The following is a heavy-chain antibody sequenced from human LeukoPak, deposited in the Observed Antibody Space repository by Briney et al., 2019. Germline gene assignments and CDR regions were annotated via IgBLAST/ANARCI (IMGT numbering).Heavy chain of an antibody. D-gene: IGHD3-10*01. CDR3: ATFYYYGSGSYYNGGFDY. Sequence: GGSLRLSCAASGFTFSSYAMTWVCQAPGKGLEWVSAISGSGGSTYYADSVKGRFTISRDNSKNTLYLQMNSLRAEDTAVYYCATFYYYGSGSYYNGGFDYWGQGTLVTVSS. CDR1: GFTFSSYA. V-gene: IGHV3-23*01. CDR2: ISGSGGST. J-gene: IGHJ4*02.